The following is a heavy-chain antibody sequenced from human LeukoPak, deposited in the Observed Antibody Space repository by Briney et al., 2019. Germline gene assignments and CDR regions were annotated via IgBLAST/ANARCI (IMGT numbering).Heavy chain of an antibody. Sequence: GGSLRLSCAASGFTFSSYGMHWVRQAPGKGLEWVAVISYDGSNKYYADSVKGRFTISRDNSKNTLYLQMNSLRAEDTAVYYCARAYSGYAQSHFDYWGQGTLVTVSS. CDR2: ISYDGSNK. J-gene: IGHJ4*02. V-gene: IGHV3-30*03. CDR1: GFTFSSYG. CDR3: ARAYSGYAQSHFDY. D-gene: IGHD5-12*01.